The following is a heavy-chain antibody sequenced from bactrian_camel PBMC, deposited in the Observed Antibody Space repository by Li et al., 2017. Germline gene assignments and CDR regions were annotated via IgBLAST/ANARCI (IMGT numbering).Heavy chain of an antibody. CDR3: AANKGLFSLSVLVSQCPDGGFGY. V-gene: IGHV3S55*01. Sequence: QVQLVESGGGSAQAGGSLRLSCTASEFTFEKSDMGWYRQAPGRKCEQVATISSDGTTYYAESVEGRFTISQDNAKNTVHLQMNDLIPADTAVYYCAANKGLFSLSVLVSQCPDGGFGYWGQGTQVTVS. J-gene: IGHJ6*01. D-gene: IGHD2*01. CDR2: ISSDGTT. CDR1: EFTFEKSD.